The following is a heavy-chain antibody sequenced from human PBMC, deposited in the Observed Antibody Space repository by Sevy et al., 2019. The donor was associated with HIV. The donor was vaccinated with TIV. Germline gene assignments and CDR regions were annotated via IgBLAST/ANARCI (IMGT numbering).Heavy chain of an antibody. Sequence: GGSLRLSCAASGFTFDDYHMHWVRQAPGKGLEWVSGISWNSASTGYADSVKGRFTISRDNAKKYLYLQMNSLRAEDTAFYYCGKDIRNYEGDYYHFYGMDVWGQGTTVTVSS. D-gene: IGHD4-4*01. CDR1: GFTFDDYH. V-gene: IGHV3-9*01. CDR3: GKDIRNYEGDYYHFYGMDV. J-gene: IGHJ6*02. CDR2: ISWNSAST.